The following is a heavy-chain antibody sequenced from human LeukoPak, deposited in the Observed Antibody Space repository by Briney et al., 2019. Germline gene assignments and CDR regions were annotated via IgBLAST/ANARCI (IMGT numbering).Heavy chain of an antibody. V-gene: IGHV3-30*15. Sequence: QSGGSLRLSCAASGFTFSSYAMHWVRQAPGKGLEWVAVISYDGSNKYYADSVKGRFTISRDNSKNTLYLQMSSLRAEDTAVYYCAGSAAFDYWGPGTLVTVSS. J-gene: IGHJ4*02. CDR2: ISYDGSNK. CDR3: AGSAAFDY. D-gene: IGHD6-6*01. CDR1: GFTFSSYA.